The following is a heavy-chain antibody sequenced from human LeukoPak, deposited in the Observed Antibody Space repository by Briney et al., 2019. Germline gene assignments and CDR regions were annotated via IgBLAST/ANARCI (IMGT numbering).Heavy chain of an antibody. CDR2: IYYSGST. J-gene: IGHJ3*02. D-gene: IGHD3-22*01. Sequence: PSETLSLTCTVSGGSISSYYWSWIRQHPGKGLEWIGYIYYSGSTYYNPSLKSRVTISVDTSKNQFSLKLSSVTAADTAVYYCARGRGGYYDSRTNAFDIWGQGTMVTVSS. CDR3: ARGRGGYYDSRTNAFDI. V-gene: IGHV4-59*06. CDR1: GGSISSYY.